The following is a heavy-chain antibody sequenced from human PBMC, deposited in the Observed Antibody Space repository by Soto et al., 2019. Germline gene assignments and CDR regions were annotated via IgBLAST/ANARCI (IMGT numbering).Heavy chain of an antibody. V-gene: IGHV3-23*01. CDR2: ISGSGGST. CDR1: GFTFSSSA. Sequence: EVQLLESGGGLVQPGGSLRLSCAASGFTFSSSALSWVRQAPGKGLEWVSAISGSGGSTYYEDSVKGRFTISSDNSKNTLDLQMNSLRAEDTAVYYCANDALFDYGDRDYLGQGTLVTVSS. CDR3: ANDALFDYGDRDY. D-gene: IGHD4-17*01. J-gene: IGHJ4*02.